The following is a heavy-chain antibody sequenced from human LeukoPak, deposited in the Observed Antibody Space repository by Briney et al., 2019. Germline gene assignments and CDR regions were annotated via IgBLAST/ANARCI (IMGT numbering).Heavy chain of an antibody. Sequence: GGSLRLSCAASGFTFSDYGMHWVRQAPGKGLEGVAVIWYDGSNKYYADSVKGRFTISRDNSKNTLYLQMNSLRAEDTAVYYCARDMGPEIPLGAFDIWGQGTMVTVSS. V-gene: IGHV3-33*01. CDR1: GFTFSDYG. CDR3: ARDMGPEIPLGAFDI. CDR2: IWYDGSNK. D-gene: IGHD3-16*02. J-gene: IGHJ3*02.